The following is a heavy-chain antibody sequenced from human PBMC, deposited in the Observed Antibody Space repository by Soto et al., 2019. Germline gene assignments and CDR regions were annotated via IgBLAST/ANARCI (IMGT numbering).Heavy chain of an antibody. CDR2: INKDGSQK. J-gene: IGHJ4*02. CDR1: GFTLSNYW. V-gene: IGHV3-7*03. Sequence: GGSLRLSCAASGFTLSNYWMTWVRQAPGKGLEWVANINKDGSQKDYVDSVKGRFTIARDNGQNSLSLQINSLRVEDTAVYYCVRELGLAYWGQGALVTVSA. CDR3: VRELGLAY. D-gene: IGHD7-27*01.